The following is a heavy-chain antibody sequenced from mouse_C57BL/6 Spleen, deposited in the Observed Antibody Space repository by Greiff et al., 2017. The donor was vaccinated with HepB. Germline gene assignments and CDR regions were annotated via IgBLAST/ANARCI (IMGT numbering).Heavy chain of an antibody. Sequence: VQLQQSGAELVKPGASVKLSCTASGFNIKDYYMHWVKQRTEQGLEWIGRIDPEDGETKYAPNFQGKATITADTSSNTAYRQLSSLTSEDTAIYYCARWSIYDGYPCYFDYWGQGTTRTVSS. J-gene: IGHJ2*01. V-gene: IGHV14-2*01. D-gene: IGHD2-3*01. CDR3: ARWSIYDGYPCYFDY. CDR1: GFNIKDYY. CDR2: IDPEDGET.